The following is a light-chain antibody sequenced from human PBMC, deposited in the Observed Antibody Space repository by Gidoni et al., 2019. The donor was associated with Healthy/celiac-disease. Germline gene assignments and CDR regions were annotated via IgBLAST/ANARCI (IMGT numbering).Light chain of an antibody. CDR3: QQYNSYYS. CDR2: KAS. V-gene: IGKV1-5*03. J-gene: IGKJ2*01. Sequence: DIQMTQSPSTLSASVGDRVTITCRAIQSISSWSAWYQQKPVKAPKLLIYKASSLESGVPSRFSGSGSGTEFTLTIIILQPDDFATYFCQQYNSYYSFGQGTKLEIK. CDR1: QSISSW.